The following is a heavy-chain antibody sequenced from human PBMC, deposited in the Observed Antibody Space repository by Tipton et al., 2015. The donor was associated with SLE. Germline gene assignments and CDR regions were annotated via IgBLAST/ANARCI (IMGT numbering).Heavy chain of an antibody. V-gene: IGHV4-38-2*01. CDR3: ASGTAAATAY. CDR2: IYHSGST. CDR1: GYSISSGYY. D-gene: IGHD6-13*01. Sequence: LRLSCAVSGYSISSGYYWGWIRQPPGKGLEWIGSIYHSGSTYYNPSLKSRVTISVDTSKNQFSLKLSSVAAADTAVYYCASGTAAATAYWGQGTLVTVSS. J-gene: IGHJ4*02.